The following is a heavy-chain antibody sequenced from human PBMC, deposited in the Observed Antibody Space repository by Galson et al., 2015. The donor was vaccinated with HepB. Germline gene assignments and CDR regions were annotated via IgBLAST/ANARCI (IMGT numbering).Heavy chain of an antibody. D-gene: IGHD1-20*01. Sequence: SVKVSCKASGGTFSSYAISWVRQAPGQGLEWMGGIIPILGTANYAQKFQGRVTITADESTSTAYMELSSLRSEDTAVYYCARRRNWNGGPAAFDYWGQGTLVTVSS. V-gene: IGHV1-69*13. J-gene: IGHJ4*02. CDR2: IIPILGTA. CDR3: ARRRNWNGGPAAFDY. CDR1: GGTFSSYA.